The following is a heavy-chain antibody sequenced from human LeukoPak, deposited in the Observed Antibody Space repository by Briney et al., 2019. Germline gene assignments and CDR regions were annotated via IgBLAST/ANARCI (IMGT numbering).Heavy chain of an antibody. J-gene: IGHJ4*02. CDR3: ARVVSGGVD. CDR1: GFTFSSYS. V-gene: IGHV3-48*01. CDR2: ISSSSSTI. Sequence: GGSLRLSCAASGFTFSSYSMNWVRQAPGKGLEWVSYISSSSSTIYYADSVKGRFTISRDNAKNSLYLQMNSLRAEDTAVYYCARVVSGGVDWGQGTLVTVSS. D-gene: IGHD2-8*02.